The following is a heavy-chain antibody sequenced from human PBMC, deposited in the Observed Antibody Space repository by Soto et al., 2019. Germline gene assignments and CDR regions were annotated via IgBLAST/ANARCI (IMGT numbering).Heavy chain of an antibody. D-gene: IGHD5-18*01. J-gene: IGHJ4*02. CDR3: ARWIRGYRYGDFDY. CDR1: GGTFSSYA. Sequence: QVQLVRPGPEVKTPGASVKVSCKASGGTFSSYAISWVRQAPGQGLEWMGWIIPILGTANYAQKFQGRVTITADEPTSTADRELGSLRSEDTAVYYCARWIRGYRYGDFDYWGQGTLVTVSS. CDR2: IIPILGTA. V-gene: IGHV1-69*01.